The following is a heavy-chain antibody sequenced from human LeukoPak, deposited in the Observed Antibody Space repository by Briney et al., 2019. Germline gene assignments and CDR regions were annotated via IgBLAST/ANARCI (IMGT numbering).Heavy chain of an antibody. CDR1: GFTFSSYE. CDR2: IYSGGST. D-gene: IGHD2-2*01. Sequence: GGSLRLSCAASGFTFSSYEMNWVRQAPGKGLEWVSVIYSGGSTYYADSVKGRFTISRDNSKNTLYLQMNSLRAEDTAVYYCARGSGRFALPVDYWGQGTLVTVSS. V-gene: IGHV3-66*02. J-gene: IGHJ4*02. CDR3: ARGSGRFALPVDY.